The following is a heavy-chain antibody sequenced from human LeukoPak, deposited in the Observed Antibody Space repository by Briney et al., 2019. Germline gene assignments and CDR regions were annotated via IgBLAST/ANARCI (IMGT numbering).Heavy chain of an antibody. V-gene: IGHV4-34*01. J-gene: IGHJ4*02. D-gene: IGHD2-15*01. CDR2: INHSGST. Sequence: SETLSLTCAVYGGSFSGYYWSWIRQPPGKGLEWIGEINHSGSTDYNPSLKSRATISVDTSKNQFSLKLSSMTAADTAVYYCARVRGYCSGGSCYYRFFDYWGQGTLVTVSS. CDR3: ARVRGYCSGGSCYYRFFDY. CDR1: GGSFSGYY.